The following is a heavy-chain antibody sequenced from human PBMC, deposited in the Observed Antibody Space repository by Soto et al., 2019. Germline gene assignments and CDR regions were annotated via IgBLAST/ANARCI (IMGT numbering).Heavy chain of an antibody. CDR2: IIPIFGTA. Sequence: ASVKVSCKASGGTFSSYAISWVRQAPGQGLEWMGGIIPIFGTANYAQKFQGRVTITADESTSTAYMELSSLRSEDTAVYYCARERPQIGFMIVVVRGMDVWGQGTTVTVSS. CDR1: GGTFSSYA. D-gene: IGHD3-22*01. J-gene: IGHJ6*02. V-gene: IGHV1-69*13. CDR3: ARERPQIGFMIVVVRGMDV.